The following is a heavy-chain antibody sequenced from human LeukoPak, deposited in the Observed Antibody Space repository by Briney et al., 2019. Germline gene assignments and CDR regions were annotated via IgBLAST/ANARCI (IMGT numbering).Heavy chain of an antibody. CDR2: INHSGST. V-gene: IGHV4-34*01. D-gene: IGHD1-26*01. J-gene: IGHJ4*02. CDR1: GGSFSGYY. Sequence: SETLSLTCAVYGGSFSGYYWSWIRQPPGKGLEWIGEINHSGSTNYNPSLKSRVTISVDTSKNQFSLKLSSVTAADTAVYYCARWLERGSGAYFDYWGQGTLVTVSS. CDR3: ARWLERGSGAYFDY.